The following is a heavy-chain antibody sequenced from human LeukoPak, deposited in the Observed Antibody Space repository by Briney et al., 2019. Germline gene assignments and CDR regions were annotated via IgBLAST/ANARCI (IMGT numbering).Heavy chain of an antibody. CDR1: GGTFSSYA. J-gene: IGHJ5*02. D-gene: IGHD2-15*01. V-gene: IGHV1-69*05. CDR3: ARDLPPGSGGSWSWFDP. CDR2: IIPIFGTA. Sequence: SVKVSCKASGGTFSSYAISWVRQAPGQGLEWMGGIIPIFGTANYAQKFQGRVTITTDESTSTAYMELSSLRSEDTAVYCCARDLPPGSGGSWSWFDPWGQGTLVTVSS.